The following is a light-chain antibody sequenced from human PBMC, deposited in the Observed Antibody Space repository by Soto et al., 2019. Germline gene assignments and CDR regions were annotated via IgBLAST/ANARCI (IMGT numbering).Light chain of an antibody. Sequence: EVVLTQSPATLSLSPVERATLSCRASQNISSYLAWYQQKPGQAPRLLIYDASNRATGIPARFSGSGSGTDFTLTIISLEHEDFAVYYCQQRSNWPPITFGQGTRLEIK. V-gene: IGKV3-11*01. CDR1: QNISSY. CDR3: QQRSNWPPIT. CDR2: DAS. J-gene: IGKJ5*01.